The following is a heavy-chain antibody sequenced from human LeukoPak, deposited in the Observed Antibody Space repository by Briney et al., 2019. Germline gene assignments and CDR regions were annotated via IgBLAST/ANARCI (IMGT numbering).Heavy chain of an antibody. D-gene: IGHD3-22*01. Sequence: SETLSLTCAVYGGSFSDYYWSWIRQPPGKGLEWIGYIYYSGSTYYNPSLKSRVTISVDTSKNQFSLKLSSVTAADTAVYYCARAYYDSSGYYYYYGMDVWGQGTTVTVSS. V-gene: IGHV4-30-4*01. J-gene: IGHJ6*02. CDR2: IYYSGST. CDR1: GGSFSDYY. CDR3: ARAYYDSSGYYYYYGMDV.